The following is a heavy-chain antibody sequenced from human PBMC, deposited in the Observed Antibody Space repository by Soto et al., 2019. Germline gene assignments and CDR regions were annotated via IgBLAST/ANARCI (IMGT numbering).Heavy chain of an antibody. D-gene: IGHD3-16*01. Sequence: QVQLVESGGGVVQPGRSLRLSCAASGFTFSSYGMHWVRQAPGKWLEWVAVIWYDGSNKYYADSVKGRFTISRDNSKNALYLQMNSLRAEDTAVYYCAKGVGVGFDYWGQGTLVTVSS. J-gene: IGHJ4*02. CDR3: AKGVGVGFDY. V-gene: IGHV3-33*06. CDR2: IWYDGSNK. CDR1: GFTFSSYG.